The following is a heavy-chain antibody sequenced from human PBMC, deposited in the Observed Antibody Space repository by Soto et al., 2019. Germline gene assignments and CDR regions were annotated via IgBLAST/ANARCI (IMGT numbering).Heavy chain of an antibody. CDR1: GYTFTSYA. Sequence: ASVKVSCKASGYTFTSYAMHWVRQAPGQRLEWMGWINAGNGNTKYSQKFQGRVTITRDTSASTAYMELSSLRTEDTAEYYCAREPLLWFGEASQSPLDYWGQGTLVTVSS. J-gene: IGHJ4*02. V-gene: IGHV1-3*01. CDR2: INAGNGNT. D-gene: IGHD3-10*01. CDR3: AREPLLWFGEASQSPLDY.